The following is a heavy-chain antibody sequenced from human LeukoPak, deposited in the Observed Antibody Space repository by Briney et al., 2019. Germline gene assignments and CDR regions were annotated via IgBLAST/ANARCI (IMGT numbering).Heavy chain of an antibody. J-gene: IGHJ4*02. V-gene: IGHV4-38-2*02. CDR3: AKNSGYYHPYYIDS. CDR1: GYSISSGYY. CDR2: IYHSRST. D-gene: IGHD3-22*01. Sequence: SETLSLTCIVSGYSISSGYYWDWIRQPPGKGLEWIGNIYHSRSTYYNPSLKSRVTISVDTSENQFSLKLNSVTAADTAVYYCAKNSGYYHPYYIDSWGQGTLVTVSS.